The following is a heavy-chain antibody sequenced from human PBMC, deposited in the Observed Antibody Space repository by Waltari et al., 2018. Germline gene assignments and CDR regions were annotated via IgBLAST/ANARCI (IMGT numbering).Heavy chain of an antibody. D-gene: IGHD1-26*01. CDR3: VRSGFLDC. Sequence: EVQLVESGGGLVQPGGSLRLSCAASGFSFTTYWMTWARQDPGKGLVWVSRINPDGTTTAYADSVKGRFTISRDNSKNTLYLQMNSLSAEDTAVYYCVRSGFLDCWGQGTLVTVSS. V-gene: IGHV3-74*01. CDR2: INPDGTTT. J-gene: IGHJ4*02. CDR1: GFSFTTYW.